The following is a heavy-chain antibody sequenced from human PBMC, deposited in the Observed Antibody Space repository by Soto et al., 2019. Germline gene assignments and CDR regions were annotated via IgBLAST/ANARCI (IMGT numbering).Heavy chain of an antibody. J-gene: IGHJ4*02. CDR1: GYTFTGYY. CDR2: INPNSGGT. V-gene: IGHV1-2*04. Sequence: ASVKVSCKASGYTFTGYYMHWVRQAPGQGLEWMGWINPNSGGTNYAQKFQGWVTMTRDTSISTAYMELSRLRSDDTAVYYCASQYSSSYYFDYWGQGTLVTVSS. CDR3: ASQYSSSYYFDY. D-gene: IGHD6-6*01.